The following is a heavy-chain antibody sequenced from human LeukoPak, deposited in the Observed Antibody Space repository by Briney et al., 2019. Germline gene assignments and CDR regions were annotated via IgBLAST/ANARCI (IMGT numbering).Heavy chain of an antibody. V-gene: IGHV1-2*02. Sequence: ASVKVSCKASGYTFTGFCIHWVRQAPGQGLEWMGWLNPNSGGTNYAQNFQGRVTMTRETSISTGYMELSRLRSDDTAVYYCARDLDNYSGSGSYYNGDPLFQHWGQGTLVTVSS. J-gene: IGHJ1*01. CDR3: ARDLDNYSGSGSYYNGDPLFQH. D-gene: IGHD3-10*01. CDR1: GYTFTGFC. CDR2: LNPNSGGT.